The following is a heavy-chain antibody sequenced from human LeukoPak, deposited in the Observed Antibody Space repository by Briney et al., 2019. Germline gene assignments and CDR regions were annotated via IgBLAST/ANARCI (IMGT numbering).Heavy chain of an antibody. J-gene: IGHJ4*02. V-gene: IGHV3-43*02. Sequence: AGGSLRLSCAASGFTFSSYAMSWVRQAPGKGLEWVSLISGDGGSTYYADSVKGRFTISRDNSKNSLYLQMNSLRTEDTALYYCAKESSYYDFWSGYFDYWGQGTLVTVSS. CDR3: AKESSYYDFWSGYFDY. CDR1: GFTFSSYA. CDR2: ISGDGGST. D-gene: IGHD3-3*01.